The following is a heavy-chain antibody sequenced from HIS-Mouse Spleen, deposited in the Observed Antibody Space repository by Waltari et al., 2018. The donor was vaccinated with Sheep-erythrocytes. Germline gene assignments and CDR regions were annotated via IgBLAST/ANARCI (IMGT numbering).Heavy chain of an antibody. CDR3: ATGRSCSSTSCYFDY. CDR2: INPNSGGT. Sequence: QVQLVQSGAEVKKPGASVKVSCHASGYTFTGDYMHWVRLARGQGLEWMGWINPNSGGTNYAQKFQGRVTMTRDTSISTAYMELSRLRSDDTAVYYCATGRSCSSTSCYFDYWGQGTLVTVSS. J-gene: IGHJ4*02. V-gene: IGHV1-2*02. D-gene: IGHD2-2*01. CDR1: GYTFTGDY.